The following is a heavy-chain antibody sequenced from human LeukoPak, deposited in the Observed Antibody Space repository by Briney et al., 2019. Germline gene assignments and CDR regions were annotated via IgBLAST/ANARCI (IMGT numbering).Heavy chain of an antibody. CDR3: ARIRGYSGYDYDY. J-gene: IGHJ4*02. Sequence: GGSLRLSCAASGFTVSSNYMSWVRQAPGKGLEWVSVIYSGGSTYYADSVKGRFTISRDNPKNTLYLQMNSLRAEDTAVYYCARIRGYSGYDYDYWGQGTLVTVSS. D-gene: IGHD5-12*01. CDR2: IYSGGST. V-gene: IGHV3-66*01. CDR1: GFTVSSNY.